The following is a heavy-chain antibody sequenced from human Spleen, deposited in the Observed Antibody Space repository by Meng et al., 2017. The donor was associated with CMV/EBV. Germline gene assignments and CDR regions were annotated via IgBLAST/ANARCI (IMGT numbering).Heavy chain of an antibody. V-gene: IGHV4-59*01. J-gene: IGHJ6*02. Sequence: SETLSLTCTVSSGSIGTNYWSWIRQPPGKGLEWIGYIYYSGSTNYNPSLKSRVTISVDTSKNQFSLKLNSVTAADTAVYYCAREKYSGYDRVQGYGMDVWGQGTTVTVSS. CDR1: SGSIGTNY. D-gene: IGHD5-12*01. CDR2: IYYSGST. CDR3: AREKYSGYDRVQGYGMDV.